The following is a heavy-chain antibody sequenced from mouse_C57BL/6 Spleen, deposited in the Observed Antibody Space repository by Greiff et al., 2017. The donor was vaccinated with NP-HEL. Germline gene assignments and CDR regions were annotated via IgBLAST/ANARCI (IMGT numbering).Heavy chain of an antibody. V-gene: IGHV1-59*01. D-gene: IGHD1-1*01. Sequence: QVQLKQPGAELVRPGTSVKLSCKASGYTFTSYWMHWVKQRPGQGLEWIGVIDPSDSYTNYNQKFKGKATLTVDTSSSTAYMQLSSLTSEDSAVYYCARRDYYGSSYYFDYWGQGTTLTVSS. CDR2: IDPSDSYT. J-gene: IGHJ2*01. CDR3: ARRDYYGSSYYFDY. CDR1: GYTFTSYW.